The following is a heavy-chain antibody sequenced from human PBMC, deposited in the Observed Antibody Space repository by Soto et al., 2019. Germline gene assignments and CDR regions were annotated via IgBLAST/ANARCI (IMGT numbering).Heavy chain of an antibody. Sequence: PGGSLRLSCAASGFTFSSHGMHWVRQAPGKGLEWVAVIWSDGSNEYYADSVKGRFTISRDNSKNTLYLHMSSLRVEDTAVYYFATCHSHTRYELVYWCPGALLAVSS. D-gene: IGHD2-2*01. J-gene: IGHJ4*02. V-gene: IGHV3-33*01. CDR2: IWSDGSNE. CDR3: ATCHSHTRYELVY. CDR1: GFTFSSHG.